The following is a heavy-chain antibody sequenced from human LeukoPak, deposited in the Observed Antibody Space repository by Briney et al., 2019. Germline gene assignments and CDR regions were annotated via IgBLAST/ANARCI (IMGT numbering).Heavy chain of an antibody. CDR2: INHSGST. J-gene: IGHJ4*02. CDR1: GGSFSGYY. V-gene: IGHV4-34*01. Sequence: SETLSLTCAVYGGSFSGYYWSWIRQPPGKGLEQIGEINHSGSTNYNPSLKSRVTISVDTSKNQFSLKLSSVTAADTAVYYCARAWSSSYRIFDYWGQGTLVTVSS. D-gene: IGHD2-15*01. CDR3: ARAWSSSYRIFDY.